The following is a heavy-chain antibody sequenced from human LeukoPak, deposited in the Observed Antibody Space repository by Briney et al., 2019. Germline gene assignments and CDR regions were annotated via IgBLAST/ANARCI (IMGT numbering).Heavy chain of an antibody. CDR3: ARSPSYSSGWLFDY. Sequence: GGSLRLSCAASGFTFSSYWMSWVRQVPGKGLEWVANIKQDGSEKYYVDSVKGRFTISRDNAKSSLYLQMNSLRAEDTAVYYCARSPSYSSGWLFDYWGQGTLVTVSS. V-gene: IGHV3-7*01. J-gene: IGHJ4*02. D-gene: IGHD6-19*01. CDR1: GFTFSSYW. CDR2: IKQDGSEK.